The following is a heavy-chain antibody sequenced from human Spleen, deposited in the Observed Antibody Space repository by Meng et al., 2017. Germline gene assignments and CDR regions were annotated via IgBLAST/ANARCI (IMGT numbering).Heavy chain of an antibody. D-gene: IGHD6-6*01. V-gene: IGHV4-31*03. CDR2: IYYSGST. CDR3: ATYSTSSGWLDP. J-gene: IGHJ5*02. CDR1: GGSITSGGYY. Sequence: QVQLQESGPGLVKPSQTLSLTCTVSGGSITSGGYYWSWIRQHPGKGLEWIGYIYYSGSTYYDPSLKSRITISVDTSKSQFSLKLSSVTATDTAVYYCATYSTSSGWLDPWGQGTLVTVSS.